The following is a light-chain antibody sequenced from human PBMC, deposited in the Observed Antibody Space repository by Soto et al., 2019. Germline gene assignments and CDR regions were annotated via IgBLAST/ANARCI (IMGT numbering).Light chain of an antibody. CDR3: CSYAGSSTCV. V-gene: IGLV2-23*01. J-gene: IGLJ2*01. Sequence: QSALTQPASASGSPGQSITISCTGTSSDVGTYNLVSWYQQHAGKAPKLMIYEGSKRPSGVSDRFSGSKSGNTASLTVSGLQAEDEADYYCCSYAGSSTCVFGGGTKLTVL. CDR1: SSDVGTYNL. CDR2: EGS.